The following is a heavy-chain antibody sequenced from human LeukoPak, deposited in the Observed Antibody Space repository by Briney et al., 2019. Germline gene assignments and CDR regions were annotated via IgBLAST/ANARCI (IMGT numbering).Heavy chain of an antibody. V-gene: IGHV3-23*01. Sequence: GGSLRLSCAASGFTFSDFAMIWVRQPPGKGREWVSGISGSGGAKYYADSVKGGLTISRDDPHNPLYLQMNSLRAEDTAVYFCARGGVDYYGSGTYYLMYYFDYWGQGALVTVSS. CDR3: ARGGVDYYGSGTYYLMYYFDY. CDR2: ISGSGGAK. CDR1: GFTFSDFA. J-gene: IGHJ4*02. D-gene: IGHD3-10*01.